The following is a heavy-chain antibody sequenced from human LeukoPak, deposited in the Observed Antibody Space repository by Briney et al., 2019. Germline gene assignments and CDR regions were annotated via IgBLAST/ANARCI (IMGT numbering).Heavy chain of an antibody. D-gene: IGHD3-10*01. CDR2: INSDGSST. Sequence: PGGSLRLSCAASGFTFSSYWMHWVRQAPGKGLVWVSRINSDGSSTSYADSVKGRFTISRDNAKNALYLQMNSLRAEDTAVYYCAHLPSSGTGIVDYWGQGTLVTVSS. J-gene: IGHJ4*02. CDR1: GFTFSSYW. V-gene: IGHV3-74*01. CDR3: AHLPSSGTGIVDY.